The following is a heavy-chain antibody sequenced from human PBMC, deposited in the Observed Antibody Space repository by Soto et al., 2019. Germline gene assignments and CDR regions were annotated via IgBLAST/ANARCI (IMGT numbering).Heavy chain of an antibody. CDR1: GYTFTSYG. D-gene: IGHD2-15*01. CDR3: ARDDVVSSGGSSLAN. J-gene: IGHJ4*02. Sequence: ASVKVSCKASGYTFTSYGISWVRQAPGQGLEWMGWISAYNGNTNYAQKLQGRVTMTTDTSTSTAYMELRSLRSDDTAVYYCARDDVVSSGGSSLANWGQGTLVTVSS. CDR2: ISAYNGNT. V-gene: IGHV1-18*01.